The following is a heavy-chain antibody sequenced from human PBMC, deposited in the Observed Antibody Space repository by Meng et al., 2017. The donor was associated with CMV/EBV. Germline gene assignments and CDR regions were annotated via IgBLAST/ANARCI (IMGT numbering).Heavy chain of an antibody. J-gene: IGHJ5*02. Sequence: QVQLQQGCAALLKPPRNLSLIFPGYGGSLSGYYWCRKRQPPGKGLEWIGEINHSGSTNYNPSLKSRVTISVDTSKNQFSLKLRSVTAAETAVYYCARGRASRFDPWGQGTLVTVTS. V-gene: IGHV4-34*01. CDR1: GGSLSGYY. CDR2: INHSGST. CDR3: ARGRASRFDP.